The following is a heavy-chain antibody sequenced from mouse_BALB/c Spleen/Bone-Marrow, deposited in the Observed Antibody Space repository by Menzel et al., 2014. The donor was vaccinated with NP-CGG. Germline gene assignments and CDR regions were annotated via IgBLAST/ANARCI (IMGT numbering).Heavy chain of an antibody. CDR3: ARVIYWYLDV. CDR1: GYTFRNYW. V-gene: IGHV1-9*01. J-gene: IGHJ1*01. Sequence: LVESGAELMKPGASVKISCMATGYTFRNYWIEWVKQRPGHGLEWIGEILPGSDSTDYNENFKGKATFTADTSSNTAYMQLSSLTSADSAVYYCARVIYWYLDVWGAGTTVTVSS. CDR2: ILPGSDST.